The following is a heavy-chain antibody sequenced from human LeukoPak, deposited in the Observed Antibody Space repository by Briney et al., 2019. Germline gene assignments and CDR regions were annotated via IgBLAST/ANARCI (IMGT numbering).Heavy chain of an antibody. Sequence: SETLSLTCTVSGDSISSSNCYWGWIRQPPGKGLEWIGSIYFSGGTYYNASLKSRVAISVDTSKNQFSLKLSSVTAADTAVYYCARQTGSGLFSLPGGQGTLVTVSS. CDR2: IYFSGGT. D-gene: IGHD3-10*01. CDR1: GDSISSSNCY. CDR3: ARQTGSGLFSLP. J-gene: IGHJ4*02. V-gene: IGHV4-39*01.